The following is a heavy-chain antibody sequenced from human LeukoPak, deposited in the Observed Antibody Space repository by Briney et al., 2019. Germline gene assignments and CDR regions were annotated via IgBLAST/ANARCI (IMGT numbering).Heavy chain of an antibody. Sequence: PGRSLRLSCAASGFTFSSYAMHWVRQAPGKGLEWVAVISYDGSNKYYADSVKGRFTISRDNSKNTLYLQMNSLRAEDTAVYYCTRGMDIVIVPAATLDYWGQGTLVTASS. CDR2: ISYDGSNK. CDR3: TRGMDIVIVPAATLDY. V-gene: IGHV3-30*04. J-gene: IGHJ4*02. D-gene: IGHD2-2*03. CDR1: GFTFSSYA.